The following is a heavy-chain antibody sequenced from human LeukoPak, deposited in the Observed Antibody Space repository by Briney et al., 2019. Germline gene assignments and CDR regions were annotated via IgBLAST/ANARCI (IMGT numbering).Heavy chain of an antibody. V-gene: IGHV3-48*04. J-gene: IGHJ6*02. Sequence: PGGSLRLPCATSGFTLRYYQMNWVRQAPGKGLEWVSYINVVNGAIYYADSVKGRFTISGDNAKNSLYLQMSNLRAEDTAVYFCARGGGLDVWGQGATVTVSS. CDR3: ARGGGLDV. CDR2: INVVNGAI. CDR1: GFTLRYYQ. D-gene: IGHD3-16*01.